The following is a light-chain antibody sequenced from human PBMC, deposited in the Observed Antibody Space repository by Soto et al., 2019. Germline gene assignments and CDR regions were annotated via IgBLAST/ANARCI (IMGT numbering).Light chain of an antibody. CDR1: QSISNW. Sequence: IQMTQSPSTLSASVGDRVTITCRASQSISNWLAWYQQKPGKAPKLLIYKASTLKSGVPSRFSGSGSGTEFTLTISSLQPDDFATYYCLQDYNYPRTLGQGTKVDIK. CDR2: KAS. J-gene: IGKJ1*01. CDR3: LQDYNYPRT. V-gene: IGKV1-5*03.